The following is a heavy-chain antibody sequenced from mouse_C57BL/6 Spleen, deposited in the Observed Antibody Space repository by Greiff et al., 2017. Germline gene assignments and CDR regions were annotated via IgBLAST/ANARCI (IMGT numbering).Heavy chain of an antibody. CDR2: FYPGSGSI. D-gene: IGHD2-4*01. V-gene: IGHV1-62-2*01. J-gene: IGHJ4*01. CDR1: GYTFTEYT. CDR3: ARHEEGGLRPYYAMDY. Sequence: QVQLKESGAELVKPGASVKLSCKASGYTFTEYTIHWVKQRSGQGLEWIGWFYPGSGSIKYNEKFKDKATLTADKSSSTVYMELSRLTSEDSAVYFCARHEEGGLRPYYAMDYWGQGTSVTVSS.